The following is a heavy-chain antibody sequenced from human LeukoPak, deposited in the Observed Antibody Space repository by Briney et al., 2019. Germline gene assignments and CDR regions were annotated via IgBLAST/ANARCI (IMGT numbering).Heavy chain of an antibody. CDR3: ASSGIVTAARPNYYYYYYMDV. CDR1: GGTFSSYA. J-gene: IGHJ6*03. V-gene: IGHV1-69*13. D-gene: IGHD6-6*01. CDR2: IIPIFGTA. Sequence: GASVKVSCKASGGTFSSYAISWVRQAPGQGLEWMGGIIPIFGTANYAQKFQGRVTITADESTSTAYMELSSLRSEDTAVYYCASSGIVTAARPNYYYYYYMDVWGKGTTVTVSS.